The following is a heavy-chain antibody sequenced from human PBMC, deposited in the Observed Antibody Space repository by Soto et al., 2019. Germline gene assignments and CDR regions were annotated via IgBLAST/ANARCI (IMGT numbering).Heavy chain of an antibody. V-gene: IGHV4-31*01. Sequence: QVQLQESGPGLVKPSQTLSLTCTVSGGSISSGGYYWSWIRQHPGKGLEWIGYIYYSGSTYYNPSLNSPVTISLATSNNQFSLKLSSVTAADTAMYYCARLSSGERLNFDYWGQGTLVTVSS. D-gene: IGHD3-10*02. CDR1: GGSISSGGYY. J-gene: IGHJ4*02. CDR3: ARLSSGERLNFDY. CDR2: IYYSGST.